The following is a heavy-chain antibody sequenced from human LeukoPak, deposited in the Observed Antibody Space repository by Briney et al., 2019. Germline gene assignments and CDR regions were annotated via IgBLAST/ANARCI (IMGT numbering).Heavy chain of an antibody. D-gene: IGHD2-2*01. CDR1: GYTLTGYY. CDR2: INPNSGGT. Sequence: ASVKVSCKASGYTLTGYYMHWVRQAPGQGREWMGWINPNSGGTNYAQKFQGRVTMTRDTSISTAYMELSRLRSDDTAVYYCARDHGRYCSSTSCYDKGNDYWGQGTLVTVSS. J-gene: IGHJ4*02. V-gene: IGHV1-2*02. CDR3: ARDHGRYCSSTSCYDKGNDY.